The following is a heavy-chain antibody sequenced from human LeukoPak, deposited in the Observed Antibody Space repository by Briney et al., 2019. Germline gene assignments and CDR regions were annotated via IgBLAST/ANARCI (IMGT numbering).Heavy chain of an antibody. D-gene: IGHD3-10*01. V-gene: IGHV3-15*01. CDR1: GFTFTNAW. J-gene: IGHJ4*02. Sequence: PGGSLRLSCAASGFTFTNAWMSWVRQAPGRGLEWVGLVKSESDGGPAVYAAPVKGRFTISRDDSKNTMYLQMNSLKTEDTAVYYCATGYGSGNACDYWGQGTLVTASS. CDR2: VKSESDGGPA. CDR3: ATGYGSGNACDY.